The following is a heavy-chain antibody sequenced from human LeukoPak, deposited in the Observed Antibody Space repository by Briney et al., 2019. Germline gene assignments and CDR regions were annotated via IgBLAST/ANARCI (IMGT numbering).Heavy chain of an antibody. CDR1: GYTLTELS. D-gene: IGHD3-9*01. CDR3: ATGSRYYDILTGYASYYFDY. J-gene: IGHJ4*02. Sequence: ASVKVSCKVSGYTLTELSMHWVRQAPGKGLEWMGVFDPEDGETIYAQKFQGRVTMTEDTSTDTAYMELSSLRSEATAVYYRATGSRYYDILTGYASYYFDYWGQGTLVTVSS. CDR2: FDPEDGET. V-gene: IGHV1-24*01.